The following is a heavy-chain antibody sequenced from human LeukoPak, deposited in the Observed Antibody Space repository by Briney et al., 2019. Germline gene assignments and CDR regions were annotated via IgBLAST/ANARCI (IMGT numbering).Heavy chain of an antibody. V-gene: IGHV3-30*18. CDR3: AKGPSLLWFGELLFPHFDY. J-gene: IGHJ4*02. CDR1: RFTFSSYG. Sequence: GGSLRLSCAASRFTFSSYGMHCVRQAPGKGLEWVAVISYDGSNKYYADSVKGRFTISRDNSKNTLYLQMNSLRAEDTAVYYCAKGPSLLWFGELLFPHFDYWGQGTLVTVSS. CDR2: ISYDGSNK. D-gene: IGHD3-10*01.